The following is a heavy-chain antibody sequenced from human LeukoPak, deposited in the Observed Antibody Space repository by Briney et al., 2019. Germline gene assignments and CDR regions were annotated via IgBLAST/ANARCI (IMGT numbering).Heavy chain of an antibody. V-gene: IGHV1-2*02. CDR3: ARSPIRDQILYYYDSSGYANDAFDI. D-gene: IGHD3-22*01. CDR1: GYTFTSYG. J-gene: IGHJ3*02. Sequence: ASVKVSCKASGYTFTSYGISWVRQAPGQGLEWMGWTNPNSGGTNYAQKFQGRVTMTRDTSISTAYMELSRLRSDGTAVYYCARSPIRDQILYYYDSSGYANDAFDIWGQGTMVTVSS. CDR2: TNPNSGGT.